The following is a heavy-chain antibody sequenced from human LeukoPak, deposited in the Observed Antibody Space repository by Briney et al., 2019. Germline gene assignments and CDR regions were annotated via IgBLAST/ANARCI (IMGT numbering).Heavy chain of an antibody. CDR1: GFTFSSYW. D-gene: IGHD6-13*01. Sequence: GGSLRLSCAASGFTFSSYWMSWVRQAPGKRLGWVANIKQDGSEKYYVDSVKGRFTISRDNAKNSLYLQMNSLRAEDTAVYYCASSAATFDYWGQGTLVTVSS. V-gene: IGHV3-7*01. CDR3: ASSAATFDY. J-gene: IGHJ4*02. CDR2: IKQDGSEK.